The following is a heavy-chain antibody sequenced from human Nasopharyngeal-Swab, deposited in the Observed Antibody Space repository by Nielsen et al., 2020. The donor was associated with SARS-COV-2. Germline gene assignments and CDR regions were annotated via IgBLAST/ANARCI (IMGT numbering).Heavy chain of an antibody. CDR1: GLTFRNAW. CDR3: TTYYGDSHSYFYYHAMDV. V-gene: IGHV3-15*01. CDR2: IKSKTDGGAT. J-gene: IGHJ6*02. D-gene: IGHD4-17*01. Sequence: GGSLRLSCAASGLTFRNAWMNWVRQVPGRGLEWVGRIKSKTDGGATDYAAPVKGRFSISRDDSKNTIYVQMNSLKTEDTAVYYCTTYYGDSHSYFYYHAMDVWGQGTTGTVSS.